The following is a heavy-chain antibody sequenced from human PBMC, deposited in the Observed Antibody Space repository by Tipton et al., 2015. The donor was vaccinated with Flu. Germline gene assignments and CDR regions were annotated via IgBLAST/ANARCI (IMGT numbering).Heavy chain of an antibody. D-gene: IGHD3-16*02. Sequence: TLSLTCTVSGGSITRGSYYYNWIRQPAGKGLEWIGRIYTNANTNYKPSLKSRVTISIDRSKNQFSLTLSSVTAADTAVYYCARDNLLQSGGIRPYYYYAMDVWGQGTTVIVSS. V-gene: IGHV4-61*02. J-gene: IGHJ6*02. CDR1: GGSITRGSYY. CDR2: IYTNANT. CDR3: ARDNLLQSGGIRPYYYYAMDV.